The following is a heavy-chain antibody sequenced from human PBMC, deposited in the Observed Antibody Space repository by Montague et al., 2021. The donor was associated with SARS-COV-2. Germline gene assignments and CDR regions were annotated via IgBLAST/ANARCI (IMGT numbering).Heavy chain of an antibody. D-gene: IGHD6-13*01. J-gene: IGHJ6*02. CDR3: ARDASSSRWLRGGERFHFCPMDD. Sequence: SETLSLTCTLHGGSFSGGSFSGLHWNWVRQAAGKGLEWIGEINDSGSTIYKPSLRTRVTTTVHYSDNQLSLSLRSVTAADTGVYYCARDASSSRWLRGGERFHFCPMDDWGQGTPVTVSS. CDR2: INDSGST. V-gene: IGHV4-34*01. CDR1: GGSFSGGSFSGLH.